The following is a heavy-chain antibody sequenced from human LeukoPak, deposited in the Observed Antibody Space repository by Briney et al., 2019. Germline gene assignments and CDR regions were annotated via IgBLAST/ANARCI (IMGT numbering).Heavy chain of an antibody. CDR3: AREVSGSYFDY. CDR1: GFTFSSYE. V-gene: IGHV3-30*04. Sequence: PGGSLRLSCAASGFTFSSYEVHWVRQAPGKGLEWVAFILYDGSKKYFADSVKGRFTISRDNSKNTLYLQMNSLRAEDTAVYYCAREVSGSYFDYWGQGTLVTVSS. D-gene: IGHD1-26*01. CDR2: ILYDGSKK. J-gene: IGHJ4*02.